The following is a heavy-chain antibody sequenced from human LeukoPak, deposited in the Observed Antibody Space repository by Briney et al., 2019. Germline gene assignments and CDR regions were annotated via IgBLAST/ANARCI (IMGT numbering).Heavy chain of an antibody. CDR3: ARWXAARINWFXP. CDR1: GSXXGYY. CDR2: INHSGST. J-gene: IGHJ5*02. Sequence: GSXXGYYWSWIRQPPGKGLEWIGEINHSGSTNYNPSLKSRVTISVDTSKNQFSLKLSSVTAADTAVYYCARWXAARINWFXPWGQGTLXTVSS. V-gene: IGHV4-34*01. D-gene: IGHD6-6*01.